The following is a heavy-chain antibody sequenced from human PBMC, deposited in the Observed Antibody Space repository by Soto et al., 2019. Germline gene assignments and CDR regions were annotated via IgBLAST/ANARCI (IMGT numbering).Heavy chain of an antibody. CDR2: THYSGST. CDR3: ASRFVDSATGYFDS. D-gene: IGHD5-12*01. CDR1: GGSISSYF. V-gene: IGHV4-59*12. Sequence: SETLSLTCTVSGGSISSYFWSWVRQPPGKGLEWIGYTHYSGSTNYNPSLRSRVTLSVDRSKNQFSLNMKSMTAADTAVYYCASRFVDSATGYFDSWGQGTLVTVSS. J-gene: IGHJ4*02.